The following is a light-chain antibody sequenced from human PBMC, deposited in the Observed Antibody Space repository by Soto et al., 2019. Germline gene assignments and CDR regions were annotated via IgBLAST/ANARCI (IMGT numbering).Light chain of an antibody. Sequence: DIQMTQSPSSLSASVGDRVTITCQASQDIGSWLAWYQQKPGKAPKLLIYTASTLQSGVPSRFRGSGSGTDFTLTINSLQPEDFATYYCQQASSFPLTFGGGTKVENK. CDR3: QQASSFPLT. CDR2: TAS. V-gene: IGKV1-12*01. CDR1: QDIGSW. J-gene: IGKJ4*01.